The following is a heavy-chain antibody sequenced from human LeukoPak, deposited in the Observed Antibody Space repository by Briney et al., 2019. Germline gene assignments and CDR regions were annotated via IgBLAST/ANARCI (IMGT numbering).Heavy chain of an antibody. CDR1: GFTLRSYV. CDR2: ISFDGSNK. Sequence: PGKPLRLSCSASGFTLRSYVIHWVRQAPAKELQGVAVISFDGSNKYYADSVKGRVTISRDNSKNMVYLLLNSLKIEDTARYYCAKDGEIGSYQGGGMDVWGQGTTVTVSS. D-gene: IGHD1-26*01. CDR3: AKDGEIGSYQGGGMDV. J-gene: IGHJ6*02. V-gene: IGHV3-30*18.